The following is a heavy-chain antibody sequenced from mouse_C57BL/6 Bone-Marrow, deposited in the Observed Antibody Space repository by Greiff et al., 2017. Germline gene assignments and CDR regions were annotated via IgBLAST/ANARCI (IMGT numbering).Heavy chain of an antibody. CDR1: GFTFTDYY. CDR3: ARYRRDYEFAY. CDR2: IRNKANGYTT. Sequence: EVKLQESGGGLVQPGGSLSLSCAASGFTFTDYYMRWVRQPPGKALEWLGYIRNKANGYTTEYSEAVKGRFTISRDNSQSILYLQMNALRAEDSATYYCARYRRDYEFAYWGQGTLVTVSA. D-gene: IGHD1-1*01. V-gene: IGHV7-3*01. J-gene: IGHJ3*01.